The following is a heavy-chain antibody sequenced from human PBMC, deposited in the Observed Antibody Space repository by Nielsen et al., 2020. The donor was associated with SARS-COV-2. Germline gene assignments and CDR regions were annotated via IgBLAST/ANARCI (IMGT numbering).Heavy chain of an antibody. V-gene: IGHV3-9*01. D-gene: IGHD6-13*01. CDR2: ISWNSGSI. Sequence: GGSLRLSCAASGFTFVAYAMHWFRHAPGKGLEWVSGISWNSGSIGYADSVKGRFTISRDNAKNSLYLQMNSLRAEDTALYYCATGAAAGTGNYYYGMDVWGQGTTVTVSS. CDR1: GFTFVAYA. J-gene: IGHJ6*02. CDR3: ATGAAAGTGNYYYGMDV.